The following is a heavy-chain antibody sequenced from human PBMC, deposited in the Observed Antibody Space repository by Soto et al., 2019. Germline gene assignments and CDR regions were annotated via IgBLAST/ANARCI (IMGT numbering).Heavy chain of an antibody. D-gene: IGHD2-21*02. Sequence: QLQLQESGPGLVQPSETVSLTCTVSGGSITNRDNYWGWIRQPPGKGLEWIGTVYHSGRTYYNPYPKSRVTMSVDTSKNEFSVRLNSVTAADTAVYYCARLIPYCGGDCYSVGAFDIWGQGTVVTVSS. J-gene: IGHJ3*02. V-gene: IGHV4-39*01. CDR2: VYHSGRT. CDR1: GGSITNRDNY. CDR3: ARLIPYCGGDCYSVGAFDI.